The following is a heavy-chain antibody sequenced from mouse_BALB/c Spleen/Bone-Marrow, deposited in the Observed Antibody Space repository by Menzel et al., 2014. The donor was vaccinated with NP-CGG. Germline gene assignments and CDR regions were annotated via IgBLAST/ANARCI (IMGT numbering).Heavy chain of an antibody. D-gene: IGHD2-14*01. CDR3: ATYYRYDRKFAY. V-gene: IGHV14-3*02. CDR1: GFNIKDTY. J-gene: IGHJ3*01. Sequence: EVQLQQSGAELVKPGASVKLSCTASGFNIKDTYMHWVKQRPEQGLEWIGRIDPANGNTKYDPKFQGKATITADTSSNTAYLQLSSLTSEDTAVYYCATYYRYDRKFAYWDQGTLVNIS. CDR2: IDPANGNT.